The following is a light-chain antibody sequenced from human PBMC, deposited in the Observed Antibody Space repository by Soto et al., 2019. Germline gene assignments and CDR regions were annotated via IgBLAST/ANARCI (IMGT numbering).Light chain of an antibody. V-gene: IGKV1-39*01. CDR1: QSITNY. Sequence: DIQMTQSPSSLSASVGDRVIITCRASQSITNYLNWYQQKPGKAPKFLIYGASTLQTGVPSRFSGSGSGTDFTLTISSLQPEDFATYFCQQSFSAPVTFGQGTKVEIK. CDR2: GAS. J-gene: IGKJ1*01. CDR3: QQSFSAPVT.